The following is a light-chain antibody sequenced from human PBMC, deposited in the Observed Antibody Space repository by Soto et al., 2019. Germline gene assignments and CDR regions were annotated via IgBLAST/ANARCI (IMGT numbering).Light chain of an antibody. V-gene: IGKV1-8*01. CDR2: AAS. J-gene: IGKJ2*01. Sequence: AIRMTQSPSSLSASTGDRVTITCRASQGISSYLAWYQQKPGKAPKLLIYAASTLQSGVPSRFSGSGSGTEFTLTSSGLQSEDVATYYFQQYYSYPPYTFGQGPKLDIK. CDR3: QQYYSYPPYT. CDR1: QGISSY.